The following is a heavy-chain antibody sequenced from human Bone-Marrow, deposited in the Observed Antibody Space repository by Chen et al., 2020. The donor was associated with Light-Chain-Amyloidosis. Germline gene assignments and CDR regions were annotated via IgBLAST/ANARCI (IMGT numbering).Heavy chain of an antibody. CDR2: IYPDDSDA. CDR1: GXTXPNYW. Sequence: LKISCXXXGXTXPNYWIGWVRKMPGKGLEWMGVIYPDDSDARXXXSFEGQVTISADXXXXXXXXXXXXXXXXXXXXYYCAXXXXGYNFDYWGQGTLVTVSS. V-gene: IGHV5-51*01. CDR3: AXXXXGYNFDY. J-gene: IGHJ4*02. D-gene: IGHD2-21*01.